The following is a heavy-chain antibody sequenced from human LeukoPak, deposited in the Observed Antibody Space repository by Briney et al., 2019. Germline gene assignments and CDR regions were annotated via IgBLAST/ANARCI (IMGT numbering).Heavy chain of an antibody. D-gene: IGHD6-19*01. CDR1: GYNFTSYW. Sequence: GESLKISCKGSGYNFTSYWITWVRQMPGTGLEWMGIIYPGNSDTIYSPSFQGQVTISAAKSINTAYLQWSLLKASDTAMYYCARRVGYSSGWYYNYWGQGTLVTVSS. V-gene: IGHV5-51*01. CDR2: IYPGNSDT. CDR3: ARRVGYSSGWYYNY. J-gene: IGHJ4*02.